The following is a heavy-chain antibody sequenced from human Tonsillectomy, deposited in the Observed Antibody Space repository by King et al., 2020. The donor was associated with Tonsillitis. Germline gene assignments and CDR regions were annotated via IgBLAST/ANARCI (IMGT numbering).Heavy chain of an antibody. CDR2: VYVIGRT. J-gene: IGHJ4*02. D-gene: IGHD5-18*01. CDR3: ARQGGRYSYGYRGMDFDN. Sequence: QLQESGPGLVKPSETLSLTCNVSVGSFSSGSYYWGWIRQPPGKGLWGSGGVYVIGRTHYTPSLNSRGTIPVDTSKNPFSLKLSSVTAADTSVYYCARQGGRYSYGYRGMDFDNWGQGTLVTVSS. V-gene: IGHV4-39*01. CDR1: VGSFSSGSYY.